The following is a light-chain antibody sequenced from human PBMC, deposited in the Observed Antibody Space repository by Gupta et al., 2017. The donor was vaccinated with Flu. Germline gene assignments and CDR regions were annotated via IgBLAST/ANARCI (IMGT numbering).Light chain of an antibody. CDR1: SGHSSYA. Sequence: QLVLTQSPSASASLGASVKLTCTLSSGHSSYAIAWHQQQPEKGPRYLMKLNSAGSHSKGDGIPDRVSGSSSGDERYLHISSIQSEYDADDYCQNWGNGMHVVFGGGTKLTVL. CDR2: LNSAGSH. V-gene: IGLV4-69*01. J-gene: IGLJ2*01. CDR3: QNWGNGMHVV.